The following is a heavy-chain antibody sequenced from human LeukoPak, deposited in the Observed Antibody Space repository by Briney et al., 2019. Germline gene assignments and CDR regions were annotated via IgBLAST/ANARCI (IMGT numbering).Heavy chain of an antibody. CDR3: ASRADIASGWYKGGDQFDY. CDR1: GGTFSSYA. Sequence: SVKVSCKASGGTFSSYAISWVRQAPGQGLEWMGGIIPIFGTANYAQKFQGRVTITADESTSTAYMELSSLRSEDTAVYYCASRADIASGWYKGGDQFDYWGQGTLVPVSS. V-gene: IGHV1-69*13. D-gene: IGHD6-19*01. J-gene: IGHJ4*02. CDR2: IIPIFGTA.